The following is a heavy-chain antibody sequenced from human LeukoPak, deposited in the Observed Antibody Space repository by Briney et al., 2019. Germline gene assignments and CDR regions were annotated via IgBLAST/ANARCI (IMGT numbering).Heavy chain of an antibody. Sequence: SETLSLTCTVPGGSISSYYWSWIRQPPGKGLEWIGYIYYSGSTNYNPSLKSRVTISVDTSKNQFSLKLSSVTAADTAVYYCARAGYSSGWYPRDWGQGTLVTVSS. J-gene: IGHJ4*02. CDR3: ARAGYSSGWYPRD. CDR2: IYYSGST. D-gene: IGHD6-19*01. CDR1: GGSISSYY. V-gene: IGHV4-59*01.